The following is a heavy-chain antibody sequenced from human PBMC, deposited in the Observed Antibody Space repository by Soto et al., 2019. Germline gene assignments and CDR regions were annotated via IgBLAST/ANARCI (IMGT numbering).Heavy chain of an antibody. J-gene: IGHJ4*02. V-gene: IGHV4-30-4*01. CDR1: GGSISSGDYY. CDR3: ARVGSDYYGSGSDRFDY. D-gene: IGHD3-10*01. Sequence: QVQLQESGPGLVKPSQTLSLTCTVSGGSISSGDYYWSWIRQPPGKGLEWIGYIYYSGSTYYNPSLKSRVTISVDTSKNQFSLKLSSVTAADTAVYYCARVGSDYYGSGSDRFDYWGQGTLVTVSS. CDR2: IYYSGST.